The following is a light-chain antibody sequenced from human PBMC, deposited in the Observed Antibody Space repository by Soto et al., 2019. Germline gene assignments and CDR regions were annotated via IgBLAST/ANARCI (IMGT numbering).Light chain of an antibody. V-gene: IGLV2-14*01. CDR1: SSDVGGYNY. CDR3: SSYTSSSTLLYV. CDR2: EVS. Sequence: QSALTQPASVSGSRGQSITISCTGTSSDVGGYNYVSWYQQHPGKAPKLMIYEVSNRPSGVSNRFSGSKSGNKASLTISGLHAEDEADYYCSSYTSSSTLLYVFGTGTKLTVL. J-gene: IGLJ1*01.